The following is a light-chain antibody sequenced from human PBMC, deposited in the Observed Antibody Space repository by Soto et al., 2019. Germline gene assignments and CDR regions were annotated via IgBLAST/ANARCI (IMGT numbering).Light chain of an antibody. V-gene: IGLV2-18*01. Sequence: QSVLTQPPSVSGSPGQSVTISCTGTSSDVGSYNRVSWYQQPPGTAPKVMIYEVSNRPSGVPDRFSGSKSDNTASLTISGLQAEDEADYYCSLYTSSSTYVFGTGTKLTVL. CDR1: SSDVGSYNR. CDR3: SLYTSSSTYV. J-gene: IGLJ1*01. CDR2: EVS.